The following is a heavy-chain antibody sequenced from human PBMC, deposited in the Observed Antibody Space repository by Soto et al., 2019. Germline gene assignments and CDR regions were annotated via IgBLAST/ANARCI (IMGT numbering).Heavy chain of an antibody. J-gene: IGHJ4*02. CDR1: GGSISSYY. V-gene: IGHV4-59*01. CDR3: ARVKSDSSGYWAYYFDY. CDR2: IYYSGST. D-gene: IGHD3-22*01. Sequence: PSETLSLTCTVSGGSISSYYWSWTRQPPGKGLEWIGYIYYSGSTNYNPSLKSRVTISVDTSKNQFSLKLSSVTAADTAVYYCARVKSDSSGYWAYYFDYWGQGTLVTVSS.